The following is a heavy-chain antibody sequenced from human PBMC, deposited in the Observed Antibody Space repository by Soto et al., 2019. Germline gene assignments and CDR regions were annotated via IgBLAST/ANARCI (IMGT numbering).Heavy chain of an antibody. CDR3: VFDFWLVPTV. Sequence: EVQLVESGGGLVQPGGSLKLSCAASGFTFSTHSMNWVRQAPGRGLEWVSYIHSSSSWEVYADSVRGRFTVSRDNAKNSLCLQMSSLRAEDTAVYYCVFDFWLVPTVWGKGTKVTVSS. CDR2: IHSSSSWE. CDR1: GFTFSTHS. V-gene: IGHV3-48*01. D-gene: IGHD3-3*01. J-gene: IGHJ6*04.